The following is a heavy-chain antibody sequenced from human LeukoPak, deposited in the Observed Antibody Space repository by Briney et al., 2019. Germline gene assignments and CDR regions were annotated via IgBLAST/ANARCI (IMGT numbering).Heavy chain of an antibody. CDR2: ISYDGSNK. J-gene: IGHJ6*02. CDR3: ARGASSLPPDYYYYGMGV. V-gene: IGHV3-30-3*01. Sequence: GRSLRLSCAASGLTFSSYAMHWVRQAPGKGLEWVAVISYDGSNKYYADSVKGRFTISRDNSKNTLYLQMNSLRAEDTAVYYCARGASSLPPDYYYYGMGVWGQGTTVTVSS. D-gene: IGHD6-13*01. CDR1: GLTFSSYA.